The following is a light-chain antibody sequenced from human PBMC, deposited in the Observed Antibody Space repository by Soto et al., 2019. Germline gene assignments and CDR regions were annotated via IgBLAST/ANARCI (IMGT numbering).Light chain of an antibody. CDR1: QSISSY. V-gene: IGKV1-39*01. CDR3: QQSYSTPHT. CDR2: AAS. Sequence: DIQMTQSPSSLSASVGDRVTITCRASQSISSYLNWYQQKPGKAPKLLIYAASSLQSGVPSRFSGSGSGTAYTLAIGSLQPEDFATYYCQQSYSTPHTFGQGTKQEIK. J-gene: IGKJ2*01.